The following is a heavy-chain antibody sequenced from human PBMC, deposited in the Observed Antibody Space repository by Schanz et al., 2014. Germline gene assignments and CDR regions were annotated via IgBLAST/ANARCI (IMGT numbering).Heavy chain of an antibody. CDR1: SGSIFTGGYY. CDR3: ARHGGIPYYPMDV. J-gene: IGHJ6*02. V-gene: IGHV4-31*03. Sequence: QVQLQESGPGLVKPSQTLSLTCTVSSGSIFTGGYYWGWIRQHPGKGLEWIGYVYYSGNTYYNPSLKSRVTISVDTSKNQFSLRLSSVTAADTAVYYCARHGGIPYYPMDVWGRGTTVTVSS. D-gene: IGHD3-16*01. CDR2: VYYSGNT.